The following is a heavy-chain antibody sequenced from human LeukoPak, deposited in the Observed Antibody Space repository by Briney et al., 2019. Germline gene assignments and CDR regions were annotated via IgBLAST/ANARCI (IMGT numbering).Heavy chain of an antibody. CDR3: AKDHQTYYYDSSGYYGVLWFDP. V-gene: IGHV3-9*01. J-gene: IGHJ5*02. Sequence: GGSLRLSCAASGFTFDDYAMHWVRQAPGKGLEWVSGISWNSGSIGYADSVKVRFTISRDNAKNSLYLQMNSLRAEDTALYYCAKDHQTYYYDSSGYYGVLWFDPWGQGTLVTVSS. CDR1: GFTFDDYA. CDR2: ISWNSGSI. D-gene: IGHD3-22*01.